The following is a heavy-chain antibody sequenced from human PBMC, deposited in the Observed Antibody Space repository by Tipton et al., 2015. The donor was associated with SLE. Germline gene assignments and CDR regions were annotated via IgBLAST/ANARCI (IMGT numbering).Heavy chain of an antibody. V-gene: IGHV4-39*07. CDR3: ARQLTTVTTLGAFDI. J-gene: IGHJ3*02. Sequence: LRLSCTVSGGSISSSSYYWGWIRQPPGKGLEWIGSIYYSGSTYFNPSLKSRVTMSVDTSKNQFSLNLGSMTAADTAVFYCARQLTTVTTLGAFDIWGQGTMVTVSS. CDR1: GGSISSSSYY. D-gene: IGHD4-17*01. CDR2: IYYSGST.